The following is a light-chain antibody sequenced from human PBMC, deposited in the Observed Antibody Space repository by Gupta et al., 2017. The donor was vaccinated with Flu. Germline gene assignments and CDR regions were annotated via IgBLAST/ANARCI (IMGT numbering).Light chain of an antibody. J-gene: IGKJ1*01. Sequence: ISCRSSQGRVYNDGNTYLHWFQQRPGQSPRRLIYQVSHRESGVPDRFSGSGSGTEFTLKISRVEAEDVGVYYCMQGSRWPWAFGQGTKVEIK. V-gene: IGKV2-30*01. CDR2: QVS. CDR3: MQGSRWPWA. CDR1: QGRVYNDGNTY.